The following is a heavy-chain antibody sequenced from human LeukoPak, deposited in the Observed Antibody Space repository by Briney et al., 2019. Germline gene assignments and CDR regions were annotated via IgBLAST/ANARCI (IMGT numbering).Heavy chain of an antibody. V-gene: IGHV3-73*01. D-gene: IGHD5-24*01. CDR1: GFTFSGSA. CDR2: IRSKANSYAT. Sequence: PGGSLRLSCAASGFTFSGSAMHWVRQASGKGLEWVARIRSKANSYATAYAASGKGSFTISRDDSKNTANLQINSLKTEDTAVYYCTGSLGPGVRVRHGYNYDFDYWGQGTLVTVSS. J-gene: IGHJ4*02. CDR3: TGSLGPGVRVRHGYNYDFDY.